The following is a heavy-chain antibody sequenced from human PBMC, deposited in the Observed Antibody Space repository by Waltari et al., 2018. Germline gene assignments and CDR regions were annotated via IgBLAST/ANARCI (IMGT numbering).Heavy chain of an antibody. CDR2: INHSGSA. CDR1: GGSFSAYH. CDR3: ARGTGGSSTYYFAGMDV. D-gene: IGHD3-22*01. V-gene: IGHV4-34*01. Sequence: QVQLQQWGAGLLKPSETLSLTCAVFGGSFSAYHWSWIRQSPGKGLEWIGEINHSGSAIYHPSLKILVTISLDTSKRQVSLRLSSVTAADTAVYFCARGTGGSSTYYFAGMDVWGQGTTVTVSS. J-gene: IGHJ6*02.